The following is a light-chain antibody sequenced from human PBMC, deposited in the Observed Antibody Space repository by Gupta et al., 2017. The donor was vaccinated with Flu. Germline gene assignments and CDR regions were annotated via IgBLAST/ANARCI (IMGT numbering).Light chain of an antibody. CDR3: QHYDNWPWT. Sequence: EIVMTQSPATLSLSPGERATLSCRASQSVRNSLARYQQKPGQAPRLLIYGPSTRAADVPGRVRCRWFGTDFTLTISSLQSEDFAVYYCQHYDNWPWTFGQGTKVEIK. CDR2: GPS. CDR1: QSVRNS. V-gene: IGKV3-15*01. J-gene: IGKJ1*01.